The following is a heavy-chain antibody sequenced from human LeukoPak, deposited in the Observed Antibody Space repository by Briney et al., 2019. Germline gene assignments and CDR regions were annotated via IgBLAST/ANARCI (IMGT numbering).Heavy chain of an antibody. J-gene: IGHJ5*02. CDR2: INPNSGGT. V-gene: IGHV1-2*02. CDR1: GYTFTGYY. D-gene: IGHD3-22*01. CDR3: TSDTYYYDSTGLGHWFDP. Sequence: HGASVKVSFKASGYTFTGYYMHWVRQAPGQGLEWMGWINPNSGGTNYAQKFQGRVTMTWDTSISTAYMELSSLRSDDTAVYYCTSDTYYYDSTGLGHWFDPWGQGTLVTVSS.